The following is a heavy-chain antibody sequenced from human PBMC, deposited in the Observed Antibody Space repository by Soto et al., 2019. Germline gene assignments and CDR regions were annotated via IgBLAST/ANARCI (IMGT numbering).Heavy chain of an antibody. CDR1: GFTFSSYG. J-gene: IGHJ6*02. D-gene: IGHD3-22*01. CDR3: AKCHYYDSSGYYSYYYGMDV. CDR2: ISYDGSNK. V-gene: IGHV3-30*18. Sequence: QVQLVESGGGVVQPGRSLRLSCAASGFTFSSYGMHWVRQAPGKGLEWVAVISYDGSNKYYADSVKGRFTISRDNSKNTLCLQMNSLRAEDTSVYYCAKCHYYDSSGYYSYYYGMDVWGQGTTVTVSS.